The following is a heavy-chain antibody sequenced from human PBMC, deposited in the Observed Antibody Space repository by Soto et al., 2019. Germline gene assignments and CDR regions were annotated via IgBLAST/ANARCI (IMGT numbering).Heavy chain of an antibody. CDR3: ATLRDFDWLLSFDY. V-gene: IGHV1-24*01. Sequence: GASVKVSCKVSGYTLTELSMHWVRQAPGKGLEWMGGFDPEDGETIYAQKFQGRVTMTEDTSTDTAYMELSSLRSEDTAVYYCATLRDFDWLLSFDYWGQGTLVTVPQ. CDR2: FDPEDGET. D-gene: IGHD3-9*01. CDR1: GYTLTELS. J-gene: IGHJ4*02.